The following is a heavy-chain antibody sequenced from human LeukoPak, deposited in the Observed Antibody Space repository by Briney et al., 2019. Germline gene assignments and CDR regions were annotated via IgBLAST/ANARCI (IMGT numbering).Heavy chain of an antibody. J-gene: IGHJ4*02. CDR2: FDPEDGET. V-gene: IGHV1-24*01. CDR3: ATGGWPTYYYDSSGYYGL. D-gene: IGHD3-22*01. Sequence: ASVKVSCKVSGYTLTELSTHWVRQAPGKGLEWMGGFDPEDGETIYAQKFQGRVTMTEDTSTDTAYMELSSLRSEDTAVYYCATGGWPTYYYDSSGYYGLWGQGTLVTVSS. CDR1: GYTLTELS.